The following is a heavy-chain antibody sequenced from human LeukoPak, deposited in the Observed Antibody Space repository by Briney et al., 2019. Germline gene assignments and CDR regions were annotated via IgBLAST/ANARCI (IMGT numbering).Heavy chain of an antibody. V-gene: IGHV3-20*04. CDR2: INWNGGST. J-gene: IGHJ6*03. CDR3: ARGVVAYYYYMDV. Sequence: GGSLRLSCVASGFTFDDYGMSWVRQAPGKGLEWVSGINWNGGSTAYADSVKGRFTISRDNAKNSLYLQMNSLRAEDTALYYCARGVVAYYYYMDVWGKRTTVTVSS. D-gene: IGHD2-15*01. CDR1: GFTFDDYG.